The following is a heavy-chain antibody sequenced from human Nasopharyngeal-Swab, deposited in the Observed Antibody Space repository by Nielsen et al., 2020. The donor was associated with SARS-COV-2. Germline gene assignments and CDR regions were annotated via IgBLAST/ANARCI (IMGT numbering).Heavy chain of an antibody. CDR2: MKSKTDGGTI. V-gene: IGHV3-15*01. D-gene: IGHD6-13*01. CDR1: GFPFKNAR. CDR3: VRRGYSTSDALLY. J-gene: IGHJ4*02. Sequence: GESLKISCAASGFPFKNARMSWVRQAPGKGLEWVGRMKSKTDGGTIDYAAPVKGRFIISRDDSKNMLFLQMNSLKTEDTGLYYCVRRGYSTSDALLYWGRGTLVTVSS.